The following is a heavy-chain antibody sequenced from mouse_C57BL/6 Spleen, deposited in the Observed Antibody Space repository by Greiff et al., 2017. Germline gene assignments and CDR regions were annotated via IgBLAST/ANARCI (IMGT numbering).Heavy chain of an antibody. Sequence: VHVKQSGPELVKPGASVKMSCKASGYTFTDYNMHWVKQSHGKSLEWIGYINPNNGGTSYNQKFKGKATLTVNKSSSTAYMELRSLTSEDSAVYYCAAYYSNTLFAYWGQGTLVTVSA. CDR2: INPNNGGT. D-gene: IGHD2-5*01. CDR3: AAYYSNTLFAY. V-gene: IGHV1-22*01. J-gene: IGHJ3*01. CDR1: GYTFTDYN.